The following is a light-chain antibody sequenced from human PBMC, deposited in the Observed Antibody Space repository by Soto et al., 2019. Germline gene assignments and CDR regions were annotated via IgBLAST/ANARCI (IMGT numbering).Light chain of an antibody. CDR3: QPYNFYCP. Sequence: IHVTKSPASLSAKAGDRVTITCRASQGISNDVGWYQQKPGKAPKLLIYKASILESGVPSRFSGSGSGTEFTLTFSILPPDDFATYYCQPYNFYCPFGQGTKV. J-gene: IGKJ1*01. CDR2: KAS. CDR1: QGISND. V-gene: IGKV1-5*03.